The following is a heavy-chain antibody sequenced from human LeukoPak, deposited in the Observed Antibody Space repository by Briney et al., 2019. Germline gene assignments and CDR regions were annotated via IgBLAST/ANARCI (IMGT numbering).Heavy chain of an antibody. V-gene: IGHV3-66*02. CDR3: ARGGGYSNGFDY. CDR2: IYSGGST. J-gene: IGHJ4*02. CDR1: GLTVSSNY. Sequence: GGSLRLSCTASGLTVSSNYMSWVRQAPGKGLEWVSVIYSGGSTYYADSVKGRFTISRDNSKNTLYLQMNSLRAEDTAVNYCARGGGYSNGFDYWGQGTLVTVSS. D-gene: IGHD5-18*01.